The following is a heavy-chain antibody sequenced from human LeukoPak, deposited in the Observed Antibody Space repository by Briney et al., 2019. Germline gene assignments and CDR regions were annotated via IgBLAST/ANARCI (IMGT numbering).Heavy chain of an antibody. Sequence: GGSLRLSCGASGFTFSSYWMHWVRQAPGKERVWVSRINIDGSRTRYADSVKGRFTIPRDNPKNTLSLQMNSLRAEDTAVYYCAREANTAMASDYRGQGTLVTVSS. J-gene: IGHJ4*02. CDR1: GFTFSSYW. D-gene: IGHD5-18*01. CDR2: INIDGSRT. CDR3: AREANTAMASDY. V-gene: IGHV3-74*01.